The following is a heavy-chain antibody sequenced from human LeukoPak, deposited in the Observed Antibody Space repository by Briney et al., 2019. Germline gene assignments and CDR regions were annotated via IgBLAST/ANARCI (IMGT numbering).Heavy chain of an antibody. Sequence: GGSLRLSCAASGFTFSSYGTNWVRQAPGKGLEWVSYISSSSSTIYYADSVKGRFTISRDNAKNSLYLQMNRLRAEDTAVYYCARGFYAFDIWGQGTMVTVSS. V-gene: IGHV3-48*01. J-gene: IGHJ3*02. CDR2: ISSSSSTI. CDR3: ARGFYAFDI. D-gene: IGHD3-3*01. CDR1: GFTFSSYG.